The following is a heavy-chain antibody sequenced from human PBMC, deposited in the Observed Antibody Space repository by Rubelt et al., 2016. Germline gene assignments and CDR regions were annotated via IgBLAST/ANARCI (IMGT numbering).Heavy chain of an antibody. Sequence: EQVVESGGALVNVGGSLRLSCAASGFIFNGAWMTWVRQAPGKGLEWVSVISGSGGDTYYADSVKGRFTISRDNSKNTLYMQMNSLGAEDTAVYYCAKVYYGTSGYYRYYFDYWGQGTLVTVSS. D-gene: IGHD3-22*01. CDR1: GFIFNGAW. V-gene: IGHV3-23*04. CDR3: AKVYYGTSGYYRYYFDY. J-gene: IGHJ4*02. CDR2: ISGSGGDT.